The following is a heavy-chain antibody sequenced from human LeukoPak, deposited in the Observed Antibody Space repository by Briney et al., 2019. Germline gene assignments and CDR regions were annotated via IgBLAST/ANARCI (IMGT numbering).Heavy chain of an antibody. CDR1: GFSVNIHY. CDR3: AKGAEIDH. CDR2: MTGPADTT. V-gene: IGHV3-23*01. Sequence: EGSLRLSCAASGFSVNIHYMNWVRQAPGKGLEWLSAMTGPADTTYYAESVKGRFTISRDYSKSMVFLQMNSLRVEDTAIYYCAKGAEIDHWGQGTLVTVSS. J-gene: IGHJ4*02.